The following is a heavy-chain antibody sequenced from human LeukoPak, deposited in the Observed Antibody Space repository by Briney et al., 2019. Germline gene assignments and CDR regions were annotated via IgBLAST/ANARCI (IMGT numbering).Heavy chain of an antibody. CDR1: GFTFSSYS. J-gene: IGHJ3*02. D-gene: IGHD3-9*01. CDR3: ARDGYFDWLYSGAFDI. Sequence: GGSLRLSCAASGFTFSSYSMNWVRQAPGKGLEWVSSISNSSSYIYYADSVKGRFTISRDNAKNSLYLQMNSLRAEDTAVYYCARDGYFDWLYSGAFDIWGQGTMVTVSS. CDR2: ISNSSSYI. V-gene: IGHV3-21*01.